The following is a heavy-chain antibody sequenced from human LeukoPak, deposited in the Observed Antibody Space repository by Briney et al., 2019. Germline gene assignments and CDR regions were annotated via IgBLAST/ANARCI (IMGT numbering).Heavy chain of an antibody. CDR2: ILFRGAT. V-gene: IGHV4-39*07. J-gene: IGHJ4*01. D-gene: IGHD2-21*01. Sequence: SETLSLTCTVSGDSISSYSYYWAWIRQPPGKGLEWIGSILFRGATHYNPSLKPRIIMSVDTSQNNFSLKLTSVTAADTAVYFCARESGDTRTVNSFDFWGRGTLITVSS. CDR3: ARESGDTRTVNSFDF. CDR1: GDSISSYSYY.